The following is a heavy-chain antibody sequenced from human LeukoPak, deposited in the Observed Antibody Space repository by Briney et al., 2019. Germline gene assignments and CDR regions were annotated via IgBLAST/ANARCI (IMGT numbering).Heavy chain of an antibody. J-gene: IGHJ3*02. Sequence: SETLSLTCTVSGGSISSYYWSWIRQPAGKGLEWIGRTYTSGSTNYNPSLKSRVTMSVDTSKNQFSLKLSSVTAADTAVYYCARDYCSSTSCYNLDAFDIWGQGTMVTVSS. CDR2: TYTSGST. D-gene: IGHD2-2*01. V-gene: IGHV4-4*07. CDR3: ARDYCSSTSCYNLDAFDI. CDR1: GGSISSYY.